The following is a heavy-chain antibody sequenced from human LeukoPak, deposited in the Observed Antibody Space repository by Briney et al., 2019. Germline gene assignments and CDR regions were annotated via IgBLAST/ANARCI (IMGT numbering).Heavy chain of an antibody. V-gene: IGHV1-46*01. CDR2: INPSGGST. Sequence: ASVKVSCKASGYTFTSYYMHWVRQAPGQGLEWMGIINPSGGSTRYAQKFQGRVTMTRDMSTSTVYMELSSLRSEDTAVYYCARDFKRITMVRGDNDAFDTWGQGTMVTVSS. J-gene: IGHJ3*02. D-gene: IGHD3-10*01. CDR1: GYTFTSYY. CDR3: ARDFKRITMVRGDNDAFDT.